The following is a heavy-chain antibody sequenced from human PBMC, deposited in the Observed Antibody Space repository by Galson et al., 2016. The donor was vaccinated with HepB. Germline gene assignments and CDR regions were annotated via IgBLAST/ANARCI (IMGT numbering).Heavy chain of an antibody. V-gene: IGHV3-21*01. CDR3: ARVSPVDYYYYMDV. Sequence: SLRLSCAGSGFTFSRYGMTWVRQAPGKGLEWVSFISGRSSYIYYADSVEGRFTVSRDNAKNSLYLQMNSLRAEDTAAYYCARVSPVDYYYYMDVWGRGTTVTVS. CDR2: ISGRSSYI. J-gene: IGHJ6*03. CDR1: GFTFSRYG.